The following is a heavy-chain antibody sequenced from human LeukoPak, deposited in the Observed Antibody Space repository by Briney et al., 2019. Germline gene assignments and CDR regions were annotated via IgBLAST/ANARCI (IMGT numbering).Heavy chain of an antibody. CDR3: GKDYSGSYDY. CDR1: GYTFTDYS. Sequence: ASVKVSCKASGYTFTDYSIHWVRQAPGQGLEWMGLINPSSGGTNYAQKFQGRVTMTRDTSIRTAYMELSSLRSDDTGVYYCGKDYSGSYDYWGQGTLVAVSS. D-gene: IGHD1-26*01. CDR2: INPSSGGT. V-gene: IGHV1-2*02. J-gene: IGHJ4*02.